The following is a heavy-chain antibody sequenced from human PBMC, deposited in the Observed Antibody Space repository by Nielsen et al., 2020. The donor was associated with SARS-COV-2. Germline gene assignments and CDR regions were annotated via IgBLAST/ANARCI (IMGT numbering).Heavy chain of an antibody. Sequence: GESLKISCAASGFTFSGSALHWVRQASGKGLEWVGRIRSRANGYETAYGASVKGRFTISRDNAKNSMSLQMNSLRVEDTAVYYCARDWSRAADVWGQGTMVTVSS. V-gene: IGHV3-73*01. CDR3: ARDWSRAADV. CDR1: GFTFSGSA. D-gene: IGHD2-15*01. J-gene: IGHJ3*01. CDR2: IRSRANGYET.